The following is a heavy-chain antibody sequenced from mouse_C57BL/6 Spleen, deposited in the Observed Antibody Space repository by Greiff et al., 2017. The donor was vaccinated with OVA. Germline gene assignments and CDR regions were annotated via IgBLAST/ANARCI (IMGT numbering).Heavy chain of an antibody. Sequence: VQLVESGAELVMPGASVKLSCKASGYTFTSYWMHWVKQRPGQGLEWIGEIDPSDSYTNYNQKFKGKSTLTVDKSSSTAYMQLSSLTSEDSAVYYCARNGADLLRGYFDVWGTGTTVTVSS. V-gene: IGHV1-69*01. CDR3: ARNGADLLRGYFDV. CDR2: IDPSDSYT. J-gene: IGHJ1*03. D-gene: IGHD1-1*01. CDR1: GYTFTSYW.